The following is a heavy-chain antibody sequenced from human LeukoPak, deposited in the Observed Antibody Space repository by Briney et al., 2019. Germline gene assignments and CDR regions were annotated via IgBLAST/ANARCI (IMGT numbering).Heavy chain of an antibody. CDR2: IYYSGST. CDR1: GGSISSYY. D-gene: IGHD4-17*01. J-gene: IGHJ6*04. Sequence: SETLSLTCTVSGGSISSYYWSWIRQPPGKGLEWIGYIYYSGSTNYNPSLKSRVTISVDTSKNQFSLKLSSVTAADTAVYYCARTFIYGDYVRMDVWGKGTTVTISS. CDR3: ARTFIYGDYVRMDV. V-gene: IGHV4-59*01.